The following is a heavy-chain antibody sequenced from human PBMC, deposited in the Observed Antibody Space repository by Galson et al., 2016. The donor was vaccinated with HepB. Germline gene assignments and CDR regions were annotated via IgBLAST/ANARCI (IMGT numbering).Heavy chain of an antibody. CDR1: GFTFTYYA. CDR3: AKVRADVVPYNLDF. V-gene: IGHV3-23*01. CDR2: ISGSGGAT. Sequence: SLRLSCAASGFTFTYYAITWVRQAPGKGLKWVSAISGSGGATYYADSVKGRFTISRDNSQNTLYLQMNSLRAEDTAIYYCAKVRADVVPYNLDFWGQGTLVTVSS. J-gene: IGHJ4*02. D-gene: IGHD1-1*01.